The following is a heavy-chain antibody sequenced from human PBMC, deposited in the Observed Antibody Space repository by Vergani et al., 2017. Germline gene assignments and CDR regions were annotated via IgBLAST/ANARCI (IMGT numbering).Heavy chain of an antibody. D-gene: IGHD6-13*01. CDR2: IIAYNGNT. J-gene: IGHJ5*02. CDR1: GGTFSSYA. V-gene: IGHV1-18*01. Sequence: QVQLVQSGAEVKKPGSSVKVSCKASGGTFSSYAISWVRQAPGQGLEWMGGIIAYNGNTNYAQKLQGRVTMTTDTSTSTAYMELRSLRSDDTAVYYCASGGGSSWTRWFDPWGQGTLVTVSS. CDR3: ASGGGSSWTRWFDP.